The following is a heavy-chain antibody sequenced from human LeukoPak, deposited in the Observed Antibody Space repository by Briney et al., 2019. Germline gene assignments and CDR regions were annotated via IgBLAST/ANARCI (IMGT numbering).Heavy chain of an antibody. V-gene: IGHV3-23*01. CDR2: ISGSGGST. CDR3: AKVSGSGGTKYQPFDY. Sequence: GGSLRPSCAASGFTFSSYAMSWVRQAPGKGLEWVSAISGSGGSTYYADSVKGRFTISRDNSKSTLYLQMNSLRAEDTAVYYCAKVSGSGGTKYQPFDYWGQGTLVTVSS. J-gene: IGHJ4*02. CDR1: GFTFSSYA. D-gene: IGHD2-15*01.